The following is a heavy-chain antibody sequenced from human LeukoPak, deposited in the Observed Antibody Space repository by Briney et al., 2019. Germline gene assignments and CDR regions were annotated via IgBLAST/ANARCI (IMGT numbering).Heavy chain of an antibody. V-gene: IGHV5-51*01. D-gene: IGHD3-9*01. CDR3: ARHQGDILRYFDWLFQGVFDL. CDR2: IYPGDSDT. CDR1: GYSFTSYW. J-gene: IGHJ3*01. Sequence: GESLKISCKGSGYSFTSYWIGWVRQMPGKGLEWMGIIYPGDSDTRYSPSFQGQVTISADKSISTAYLQWSSLKASDTAMYYCARHQGDILRYFDWLFQGVFDLWGQRTMVTVSS.